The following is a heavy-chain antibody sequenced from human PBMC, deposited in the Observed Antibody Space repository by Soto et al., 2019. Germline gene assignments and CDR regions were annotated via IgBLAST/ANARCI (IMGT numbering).Heavy chain of an antibody. V-gene: IGHV3-33*01. Sequence: QVQLVESGGGVVQPGRSLRLSCAASGFTFSSYGMHWVRQAPGKGLEWVAVIWYDGSNKYYADSVKGRFTISRDNSKNTLYLQMNSLRAEDTAVYYCVWGGTVYAGGLGYWGQGTLVTVSS. D-gene: IGHD1-1*01. CDR2: IWYDGSNK. CDR3: VWGGTVYAGGLGY. CDR1: GFTFSSYG. J-gene: IGHJ4*02.